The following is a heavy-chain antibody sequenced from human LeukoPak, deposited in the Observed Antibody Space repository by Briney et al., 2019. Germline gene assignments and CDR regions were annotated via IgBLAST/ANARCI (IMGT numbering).Heavy chain of an antibody. CDR2: MYYSGRT. CDR3: ARDLPGGL. V-gene: IGHV4-59*01. CDR1: GGSISSYY. Sequence: NPSETLSLTGTVSGGSISSYYWSWIRQPPGKGLEWIGYMYYSGRTNYNPSLKSRVTVSVDTSKNQFSLKLSSVTAADTAVYYCARDLPGGLWGQGTLVTVSS. J-gene: IGHJ4*02. D-gene: IGHD3-16*01.